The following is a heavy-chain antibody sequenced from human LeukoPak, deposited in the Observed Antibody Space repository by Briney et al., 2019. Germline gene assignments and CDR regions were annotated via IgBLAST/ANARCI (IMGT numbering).Heavy chain of an antibody. J-gene: IGHJ4*02. CDR1: GFTFSSYA. CDR2: IYSGGST. V-gene: IGHV3-66*01. Sequence: GGSLRLSCAASGFTFSSYAMSWVRQAPGKGLEWVSVIYSGGSTYYADSVKGRFTISRDNSKNTLYLQMNSLRADDTAVYYCARVRDGDYYDYWGQGTQVTVSS. CDR3: ARVRDGDYYDY. D-gene: IGHD4-17*01.